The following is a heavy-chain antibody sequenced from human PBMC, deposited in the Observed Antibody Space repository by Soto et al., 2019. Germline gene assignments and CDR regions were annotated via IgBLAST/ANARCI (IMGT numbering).Heavy chain of an antibody. V-gene: IGHV4-61*08. CDR2: ISYGGST. CDR3: AGETSGSYFDP. D-gene: IGHD1-26*01. CDR1: GGSVSSGGYY. J-gene: IGHJ5*02. Sequence: PSETLSLTCTVSGGSVSSGGYYWSWIRQPPGKGLEYIGYISYGGSTDHNPSLKSRVTISVDTSKNQISLKLNSLSAADTAVYYCAGETSGSYFDPWGQGALVTVSS.